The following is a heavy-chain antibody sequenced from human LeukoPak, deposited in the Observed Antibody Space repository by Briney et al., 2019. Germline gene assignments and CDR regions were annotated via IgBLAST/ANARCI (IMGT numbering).Heavy chain of an antibody. CDR1: GGSISSYY. CDR2: IYTSGST. CDR3: ARDIGAYYGSGSNWFDP. D-gene: IGHD3-10*01. J-gene: IGHJ5*02. Sequence: PSETLSLTCTVSGGSISSYYCSWIRQPAGKGLEWIGRIYTSGSTNYNPSLKSRVTMSVDTSKNQFSLQLNSVTPEDTAVYYCARDIGAYYGSGSNWFDPWGQGTLVTVSS. V-gene: IGHV4-4*07.